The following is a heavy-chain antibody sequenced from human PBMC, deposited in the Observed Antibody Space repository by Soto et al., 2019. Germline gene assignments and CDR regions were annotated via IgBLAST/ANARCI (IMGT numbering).Heavy chain of an antibody. CDR1: GFTFSSYW. CDR2: IKQDGSEK. J-gene: IGHJ3*02. Sequence: GGSLRLSCAASGFTFSSYWMSWVRQAPGKGLEWVANIKQDGSEKYYVDSVKGRFTISRDNAKNSLYLQMNSLRAEDMAVYYCARGGPSALDAFDIWGQGTMVTVSS. V-gene: IGHV3-7*03. CDR3: ARGGPSALDAFDI.